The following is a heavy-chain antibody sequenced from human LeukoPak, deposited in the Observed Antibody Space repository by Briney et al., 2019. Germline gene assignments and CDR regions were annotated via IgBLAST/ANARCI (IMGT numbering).Heavy chain of an antibody. D-gene: IGHD3-3*01. CDR1: GGSISSSSDY. J-gene: IGHJ4*02. CDR2: IYYSGST. Sequence: SETLSLTCTVSGGSISSSSDYWGWIRQPPGKGLEWIGSIYYSGSTYYNPSLKSRVTISVDTSKNQFSLKLSSVTAADTAVYYSAREGPPYDFWSGTQACFDYWGQGTLVTVSS. CDR3: AREGPPYDFWSGTQACFDY. V-gene: IGHV4-39*07.